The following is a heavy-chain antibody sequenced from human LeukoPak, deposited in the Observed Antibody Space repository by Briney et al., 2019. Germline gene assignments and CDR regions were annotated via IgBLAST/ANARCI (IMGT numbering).Heavy chain of an antibody. V-gene: IGHV3-30*04. Sequence: GGSLRLSCAASGFTFSSYAMHWVRQAPDKGLEWVAVISYDGSNKYYADSVKGRFTISRDNSKNSLYLQMNSLRAEDTALYYCAKDMAAYYYASGNIDYWGQGTLVTVSS. D-gene: IGHD3-10*01. CDR3: AKDMAAYYYASGNIDY. CDR1: GFTFSSYA. J-gene: IGHJ4*02. CDR2: ISYDGSNK.